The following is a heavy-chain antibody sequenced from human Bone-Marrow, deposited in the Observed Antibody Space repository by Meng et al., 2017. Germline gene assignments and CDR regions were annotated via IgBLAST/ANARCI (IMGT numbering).Heavy chain of an antibody. V-gene: IGHV4-30-4*01. CDR2: IYYSGST. Sequence: QVQLQESGPGLVKPSQTLSLTCTVSGGSISSGDYYWTWIRQPPGKGLEWIGYIYYSGSTYYNPSLNSRLTISVDTSKNQFSLKLSSVTAADTAVYYCARDLNAGGILASWGQGTLVTVSS. CDR1: GGSISSGDYY. CDR3: ARDLNAGGILAS. D-gene: IGHD3-16*01. J-gene: IGHJ5*02.